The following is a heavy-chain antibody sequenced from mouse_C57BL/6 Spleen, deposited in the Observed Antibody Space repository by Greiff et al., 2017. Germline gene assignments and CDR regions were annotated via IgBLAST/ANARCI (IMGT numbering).Heavy chain of an antibody. CDR2: ISYDGSN. J-gene: IGHJ1*03. CDR3: ARAPHYYGSSYGWYFDV. V-gene: IGHV3-6*01. CDR1: GYSITSGYY. D-gene: IGHD1-1*01. Sequence: EVKLMESGPGLVKPSQSLSLTCSVTGYSITSGYYWNWIRQFPGNKLEWMGYISYDGSNNYNPSLKNRISITRDTSKNQFFLKLNSVTTEDTATYYCARAPHYYGSSYGWYFDVWGTGTTVTVSS.